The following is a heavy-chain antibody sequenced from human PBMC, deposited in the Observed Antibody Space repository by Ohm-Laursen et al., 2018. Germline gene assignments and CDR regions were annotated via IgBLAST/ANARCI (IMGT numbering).Heavy chain of an antibody. J-gene: IGHJ4*02. Sequence: SLRLSCAASGFTFSSYAMSWVRQAPGKGLEWVSAISGSGGSTYYADSVKGRFTISRDNSKNTLYLQMNSLGAEDTAVYYCAKAQGYSSGWYEKGGTDYWGQGTLVTVSS. CDR2: ISGSGGST. CDR3: AKAQGYSSGWYEKGGTDY. D-gene: IGHD6-19*01. CDR1: GFTFSSYA. V-gene: IGHV3-23*01.